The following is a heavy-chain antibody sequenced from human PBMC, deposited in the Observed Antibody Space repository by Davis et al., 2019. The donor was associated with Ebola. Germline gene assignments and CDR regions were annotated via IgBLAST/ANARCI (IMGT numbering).Heavy chain of an antibody. CDR1: GYSFSSYW. CDR2: IYPGDSDT. J-gene: IGHJ4*02. D-gene: IGHD5-18*01. CDR3: ARRNGGTTYTYGYFDY. Sequence: GESLKISCKGSGYSFSSYWIGWVRQMPGKGLEWMGIIYPGDSDTRYSPSFQGQVTISADKSIDTAYLQWSSLKASDTAIYYCARRNGGTTYTYGYFDYWGQGTLVTVSS. V-gene: IGHV5-51*01.